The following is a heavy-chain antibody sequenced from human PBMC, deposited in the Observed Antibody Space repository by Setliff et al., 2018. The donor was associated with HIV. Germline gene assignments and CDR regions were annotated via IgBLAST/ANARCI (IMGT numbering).Heavy chain of an antibody. V-gene: IGHV4-59*11. D-gene: IGHD2-2*01. J-gene: IGHJ5*02. CDR3: ARGGTSSNWFGP. Sequence: SETLSLTCTVSGGSISSHYWSWVRQTPGKGLEWIGSISYSGSTNHNPSLKSRVTISIDTPKNQFSLKLTSVTSADTAVYYCARGGTSSNWFGPWGQGTLVTVSS. CDR2: ISYSGST. CDR1: GGSISSHY.